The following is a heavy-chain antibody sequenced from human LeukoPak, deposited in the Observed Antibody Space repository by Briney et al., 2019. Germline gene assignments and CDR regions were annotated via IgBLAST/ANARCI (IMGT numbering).Heavy chain of an antibody. J-gene: IGHJ6*02. D-gene: IGHD6-19*01. CDR1: GGTFSSYA. CDR3: ARDRDSSGWYHYYYGMDV. Sequence: SVKVSCKASGGTFSSYAISWVRQAPGQGPEWMGGIIPIFGTANYAQKFQGRVTITADESTSTAYMELSSLRSEDTVVYYCARDRDSSGWYHYYYGMDVWGQGTTVTVSS. V-gene: IGHV1-69*01. CDR2: IIPIFGTA.